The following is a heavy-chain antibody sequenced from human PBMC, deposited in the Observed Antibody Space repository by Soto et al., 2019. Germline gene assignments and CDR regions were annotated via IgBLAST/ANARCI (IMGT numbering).Heavy chain of an antibody. V-gene: IGHV5-10-1*01. Sequence: GESLKISCKGSGYSFTSYWISWVRQMPGKGLEWMGRIDPSDSYTNYSPSFQGHVTISADKSISTAYLQWSSLKASDTAMYYCARQEWELLGGYYYYYGMDVWGQGTTVTVSS. CDR2: IDPSDSYT. D-gene: IGHD1-26*01. J-gene: IGHJ6*02. CDR3: ARQEWELLGGYYYYYGMDV. CDR1: GYSFTSYW.